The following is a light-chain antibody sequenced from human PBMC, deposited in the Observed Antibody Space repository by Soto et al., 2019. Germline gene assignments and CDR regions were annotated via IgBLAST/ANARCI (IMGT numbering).Light chain of an antibody. J-gene: IGLJ1*01. V-gene: IGLV4-69*01. Sequence: QLVLTQSPSASASLGASVKLTCTLSSGHSSYAIAWHQQQPEKGPRYLMKLNSDGSHSKGDGIPDRFSGSSSGAERSLIISSLQSEDEADYYCQTWGTGIHVFGTGTKVTVL. CDR3: QTWGTGIHV. CDR1: SGHSSYA. CDR2: LNSDGSH.